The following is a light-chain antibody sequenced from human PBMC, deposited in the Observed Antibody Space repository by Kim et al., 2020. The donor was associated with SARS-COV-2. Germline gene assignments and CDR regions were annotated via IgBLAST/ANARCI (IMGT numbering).Light chain of an antibody. Sequence: NFMLTQPHSVSESPGETVTISCTGSSGSIASNYVQWYQQRPGSAPTTVIFEDDRRPSGVPDRFSGSIDRSSNSASLTISGLKTEDEADYYCHSFQSGNPGVFGGGTQLTVL. CDR1: SGSIASNY. CDR3: HSFQSGNPGV. V-gene: IGLV6-57*02. CDR2: EDD. J-gene: IGLJ3*02.